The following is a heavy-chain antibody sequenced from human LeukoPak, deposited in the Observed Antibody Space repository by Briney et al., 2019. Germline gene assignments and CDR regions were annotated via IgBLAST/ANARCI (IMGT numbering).Heavy chain of an antibody. Sequence: SETLSLTCTVSGGSISTHYWSWIRQSPGKGLEWIGYISYRGSTDYNPSLRSRVTLSVDTSTNQISLRLMSVTAADTAVYYCTRDGGVAVTPLDFDFWGQGTLVTVSS. V-gene: IGHV4-59*11. CDR1: GGSISTHY. CDR2: ISYRGST. CDR3: TRDGGVAVTPLDFDF. D-gene: IGHD6-19*01. J-gene: IGHJ4*02.